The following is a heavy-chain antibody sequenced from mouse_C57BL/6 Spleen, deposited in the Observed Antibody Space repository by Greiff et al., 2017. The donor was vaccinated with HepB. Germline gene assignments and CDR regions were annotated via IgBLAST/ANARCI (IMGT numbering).Heavy chain of an antibody. CDR3: ARNPPDGYYNY. Sequence: VHVKQSGPELVKPGASVKISCKASGYSFTGYYMNWVKQSPEKSLEWIGEINPSTGGTTYNQKFKAKATLTVDKSSSTAYMQLKSLTSEDSAVYYCARNPPDGYYNYWGQGTTLTVSS. D-gene: IGHD2-3*01. CDR1: GYSFTGYY. CDR2: INPSTGGT. V-gene: IGHV1-42*01. J-gene: IGHJ2*01.